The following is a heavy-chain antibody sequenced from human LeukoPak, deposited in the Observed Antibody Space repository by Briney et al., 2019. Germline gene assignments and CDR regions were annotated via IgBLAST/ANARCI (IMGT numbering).Heavy chain of an antibody. Sequence: SETLSLTCAVYGGSFSGYYWSWICQPPGKGLEWIGEINHSGSTNYNPSLKSRVTISVDTSKNQFSLKLSSVTAADTAVYYCARGPGCSSTSCLNWFDPWGQGTLVTVSS. V-gene: IGHV4-34*01. CDR3: ARGPGCSSTSCLNWFDP. CDR1: GGSFSGYY. CDR2: INHSGST. D-gene: IGHD2-2*01. J-gene: IGHJ5*02.